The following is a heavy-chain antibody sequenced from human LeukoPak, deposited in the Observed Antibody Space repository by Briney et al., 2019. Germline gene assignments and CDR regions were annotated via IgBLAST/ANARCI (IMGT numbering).Heavy chain of an antibody. D-gene: IGHD2-2*01. CDR2: FDPEDGET. Sequence: ASVKVSCKVSGYTLTELSMHWVRQAPGKGLEWMGGFDPEDGETIYAQKFQGRVTMTEDTSTDTAYMELSSLRSEDTAVYYCARGYCSSTSCLHYYYYMDVWGKGTTVTVSS. CDR3: ARGYCSSTSCLHYYYYMDV. CDR1: GYTLTELS. V-gene: IGHV1-24*01. J-gene: IGHJ6*03.